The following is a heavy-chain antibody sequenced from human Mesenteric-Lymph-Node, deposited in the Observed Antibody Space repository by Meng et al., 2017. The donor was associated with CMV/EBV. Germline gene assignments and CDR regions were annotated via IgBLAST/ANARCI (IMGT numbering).Heavy chain of an antibody. Sequence: GGSLRLSCTASGFTFNDHGMHWVRQGPGKGLEWVAGISWDSRGIDYADSVKGRFTISRDNAKNTLYLQMNSLRVEDTAVYYCARGYCSGGSCHNWFDSWGLGTLVTVSS. D-gene: IGHD2-15*01. J-gene: IGHJ5*01. V-gene: IGHV3-9*01. CDR1: GFTFNDHG. CDR2: ISWDSRGI. CDR3: ARGYCSGGSCHNWFDS.